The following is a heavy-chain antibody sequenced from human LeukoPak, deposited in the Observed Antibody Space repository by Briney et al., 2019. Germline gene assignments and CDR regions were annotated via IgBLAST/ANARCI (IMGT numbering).Heavy chain of an antibody. D-gene: IGHD6-6*01. CDR3: ARGGAARLHFQN. J-gene: IGHJ1*01. V-gene: IGHV4-39*07. Sequence: KPSETLSLTCTVSGVSISGSSYYWGWIRQPPGKGLEWIGSIYYSGSTYYNPSLKSRVTISVDTSKNQFSLNLNSVTAADTAVYYCARGGAARLHFQNWGQGTLVTVSS. CDR1: GVSISGSSYY. CDR2: IYYSGST.